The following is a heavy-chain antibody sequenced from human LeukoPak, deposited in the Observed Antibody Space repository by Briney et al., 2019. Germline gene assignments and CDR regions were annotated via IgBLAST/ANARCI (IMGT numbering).Heavy chain of an antibody. J-gene: IGHJ4*02. V-gene: IGHV2-5*02. CDR3: AHVDSSGYYLLFDY. Sequence: VSGPTLVNPTQTLTLTCTFSGFSLSTSGVGVGWIRQPPGKALEWLALIYWDDDKRYSPSLKSRLTITKGTSKNQVVLTMTNMDPVDTATYYCAHVDSSGYYLLFDYWGQGTLVTVSS. CDR1: GFSLSTSGVG. D-gene: IGHD3-22*01. CDR2: IYWDDDK.